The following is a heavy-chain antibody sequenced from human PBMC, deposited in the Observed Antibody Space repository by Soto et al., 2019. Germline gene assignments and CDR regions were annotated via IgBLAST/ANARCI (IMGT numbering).Heavy chain of an antibody. CDR3: ARGPGGPDGPGDY. J-gene: IGHJ4*02. D-gene: IGHD2-15*01. CDR2: INAGNGNT. Sequence: QVQLVQSGAEVKKPGASVKVSCKASGYTFTSYAMHWVRQAPGQRLEWMGWINAGNGNTKYSQKFQGRVNITRDTAASTGYMELSSLRSEDTAVYYCARGPGGPDGPGDYWGQGTLVTVSS. V-gene: IGHV1-3*01. CDR1: GYTFTSYA.